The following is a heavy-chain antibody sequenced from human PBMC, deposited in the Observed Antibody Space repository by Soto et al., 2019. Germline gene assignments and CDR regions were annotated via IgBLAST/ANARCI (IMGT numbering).Heavy chain of an antibody. J-gene: IGHJ4*02. CDR1: GGSISSGDCY. CDR3: ASQYYYDSSIPLGFDY. CDR2: IYYSGST. D-gene: IGHD3-22*01. Sequence: SETLSLTCTVSGGSISSGDCYWIWIRQPPGKGLEWIGYIYYSGSTYYNPSLKSRVTISVDTSKNQFSLKLSSVTAADTAVYYCASQYYYDSSIPLGFDYWGQGTLVTVSS. V-gene: IGHV4-30-4*01.